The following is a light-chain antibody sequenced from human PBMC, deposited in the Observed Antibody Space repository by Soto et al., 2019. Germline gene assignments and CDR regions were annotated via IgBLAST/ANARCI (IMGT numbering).Light chain of an antibody. Sequence: EFVLTQSRRTLSLSAEARSTLSCGASQTVRNNYLAWYQQKTGQAPRLXIYDASSRATGIPDRFSGGGYGTDFNLTVSRLETEDFAVYDCQQFSSYPLTFGGGTKVDIK. CDR3: QQFSSYPLT. CDR1: QTVRNNY. J-gene: IGKJ4*01. V-gene: IGKV3-20*01. CDR2: DAS.